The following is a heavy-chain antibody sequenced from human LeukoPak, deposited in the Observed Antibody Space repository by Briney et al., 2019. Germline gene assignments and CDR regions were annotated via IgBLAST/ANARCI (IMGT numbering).Heavy chain of an antibody. Sequence: PEESLKISCKGSGYSFTSHWIGWVRQTPGKGLEWMGIIYLGDSDTRYRPSFQGQVTISADKSINTAYLQWSSLKASDTAMYYCARTGTTGSDLFDYWGQGTLVTVSS. CDR2: IYLGDSDT. D-gene: IGHD1-1*01. CDR3: ARTGTTGSDLFDY. V-gene: IGHV5-51*01. CDR1: GYSFTSHW. J-gene: IGHJ4*02.